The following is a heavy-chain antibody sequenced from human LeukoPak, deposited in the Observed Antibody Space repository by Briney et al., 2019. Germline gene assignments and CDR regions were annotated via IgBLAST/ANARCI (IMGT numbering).Heavy chain of an antibody. CDR3: ARALVIYGSGSPLDY. CDR1: GYTFISYY. CDR2: INPNSGGT. D-gene: IGHD3-10*01. J-gene: IGHJ4*02. V-gene: IGHV1-2*02. Sequence: ASVKVSCKASGYTFISYYMHWVRQAPGQGLEWMGWINPNSGGTNYAQKFQGRVTMTRDTSISTAYMELSRLRSDDTAVYYCARALVIYGSGSPLDYWGQGTLVTVSS.